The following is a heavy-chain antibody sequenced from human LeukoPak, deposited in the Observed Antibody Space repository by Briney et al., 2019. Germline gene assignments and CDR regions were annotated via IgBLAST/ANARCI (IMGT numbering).Heavy chain of an antibody. Sequence: PGGSLRLSCTASGFTFGDYIMSWVRQAPGKGLEWVGFIRSKAYGATTEYAASVKGRFTISRDDSKSIAYLQMNSLKTEDTAVYYCIRDQYGDLPFYYFDHWGQGTLVTVSS. CDR3: IRDQYGDLPFYYFDH. V-gene: IGHV3-49*04. D-gene: IGHD4-17*01. CDR2: IRSKAYGATT. CDR1: GFTFGDYI. J-gene: IGHJ4*02.